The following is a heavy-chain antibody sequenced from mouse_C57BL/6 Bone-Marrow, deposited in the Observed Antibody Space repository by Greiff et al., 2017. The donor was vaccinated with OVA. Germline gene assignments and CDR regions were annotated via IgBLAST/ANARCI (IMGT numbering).Heavy chain of an antibody. V-gene: IGHV8-8*01. CDR1: GFSLSTFGMG. CDR3: ARVYDGYYVWFAY. Sequence: LQQSGPGILQPSQTLSLTCSFSGFSLSTFGMGVGWIRQPSGKGLEWLAHIWWDDAKYYNPALKSPLTLSKDTSKNQVFLKIANVDTADTATYYCARVYDGYYVWFAYWGQGTLVTVSA. J-gene: IGHJ3*01. D-gene: IGHD2-3*01. CDR2: IWWDDAK.